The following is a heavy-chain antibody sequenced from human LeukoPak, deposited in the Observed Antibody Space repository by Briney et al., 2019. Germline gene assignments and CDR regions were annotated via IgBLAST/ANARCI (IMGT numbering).Heavy chain of an antibody. CDR2: ISSNGGST. CDR3: ARDSTDDYVWGSYRDENWFDP. CDR1: GFTFSSYA. J-gene: IGHJ5*02. V-gene: IGHV3-64*01. D-gene: IGHD3-16*02. Sequence: GGSLRLSCAASGFTFSSYAMHWVRQAPGKGLEYVSAISSNGGSTYYANSVKGRFTISRDNSKNTLYLQMGSLRAEDMAVYHCARDSTDDYVWGSYRDENWFDPWGQGTLVTVSS.